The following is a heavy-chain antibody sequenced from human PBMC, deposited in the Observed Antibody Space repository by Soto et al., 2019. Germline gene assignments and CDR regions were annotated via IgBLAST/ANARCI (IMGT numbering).Heavy chain of an antibody. CDR1: GFTFSSYD. CDR2: IGTAGDT. J-gene: IGHJ4*02. V-gene: IGHV3-13*01. Sequence: EVQLVESGGGLVQPGGSLRLSCAASGFTFSSYDMHWVRQATGKGLEWVSAIGTAGDTYYPGSVKGRFTISRENAKNSLYLQMNSLRAGDTAVYYCARDSGRGYADYWGQGTLVTVSS. CDR3: ARDSGRGYADY. D-gene: IGHD5-12*01.